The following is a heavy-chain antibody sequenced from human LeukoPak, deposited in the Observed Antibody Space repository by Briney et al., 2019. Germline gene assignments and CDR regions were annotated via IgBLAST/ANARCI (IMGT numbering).Heavy chain of an antibody. CDR1: GYSFTNYW. V-gene: IGHV5-10-1*01. J-gene: IGHJ4*02. D-gene: IGHD6-13*01. CDR2: IDPSDSYT. Sequence: GESLKISCQAPGYSFTNYWIGWVRQMPGKGLEWMGKIDPSDSYTNYGPSFQGHVTMSVDKSSSTAYLQWSSLSASDSAVYFCARAKGITWYDYFDYWGQGTLVTVSS. CDR3: ARAKGITWYDYFDY.